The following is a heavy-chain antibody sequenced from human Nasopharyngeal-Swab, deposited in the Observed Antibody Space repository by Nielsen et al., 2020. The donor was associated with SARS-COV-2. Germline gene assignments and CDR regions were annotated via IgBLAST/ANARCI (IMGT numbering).Heavy chain of an antibody. CDR3: ARGLRWVAVVRWELLSGFDY. Sequence: VRQMPGKGLELIGEINHSGSTNYNPSLKSRVTISVDTSKNQFSLKLSSVTAADTAVYYCARGLRWVAVVRWELLSGFDYWGQGTPVTVSS. J-gene: IGHJ4*02. D-gene: IGHD1-26*01. CDR2: INHSGST. V-gene: IGHV4-34*01.